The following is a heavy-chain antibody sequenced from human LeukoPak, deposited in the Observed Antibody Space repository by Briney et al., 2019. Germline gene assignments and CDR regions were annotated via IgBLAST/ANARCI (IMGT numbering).Heavy chain of an antibody. CDR2: IIHIFGTA. CDR3: ASLGETDY. V-gene: IGHV1-69*05. Sequence: SVTVSCKDSGGTFSRYAISWVRQAPGQGLEWMGGIIHIFGTANYAQKFQGRVTITTDESTSTAYMELSSLRSEDTAVYYCASLGETDYWGQGTLVTVSS. J-gene: IGHJ4*02. CDR1: GGTFSRYA.